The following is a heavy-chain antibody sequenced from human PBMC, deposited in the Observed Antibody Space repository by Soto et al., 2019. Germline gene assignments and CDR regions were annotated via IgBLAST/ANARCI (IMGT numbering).Heavy chain of an antibody. D-gene: IGHD4-17*01. CDR1: GYTFTSYG. Sequence: QVPLVQSGAEVKKPGASVKVSCKASGYTFTSYGIIWVRQAPGQGLEWMGWISAYNGNTNYAQKLQGRVTMTTDTSTSTAYMELRSLRSDDTAVYYCARVDALFAYGDYTSVFDYWGQGTLVTVSS. CDR2: ISAYNGNT. V-gene: IGHV1-18*01. CDR3: ARVDALFAYGDYTSVFDY. J-gene: IGHJ4*02.